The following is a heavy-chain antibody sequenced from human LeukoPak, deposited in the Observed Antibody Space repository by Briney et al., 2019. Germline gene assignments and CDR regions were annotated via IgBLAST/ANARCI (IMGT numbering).Heavy chain of an antibody. V-gene: IGHV4-34*01. J-gene: IGHJ3*01. D-gene: IGHD2-21*02. CDR3: ARFSEMTWGDWGDAFDV. CDR1: GGSFSDYF. CDR2: IDDGGNT. Sequence: SETLSLMCSVYGGSFSDYFWSWIRQPPGKGLEWIGEIDDGGNTNYNPSLMSRVIVAIEKSKKQFSLVMRSVTAADTAIYYCARFSEMTWGDWGDAFDVWGQGTTVIVSS.